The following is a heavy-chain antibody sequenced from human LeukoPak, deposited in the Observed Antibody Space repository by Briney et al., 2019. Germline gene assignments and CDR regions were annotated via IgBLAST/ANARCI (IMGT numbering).Heavy chain of an antibody. CDR2: INHSGST. D-gene: IGHD1-26*01. V-gene: IGHV4-34*01. CDR3: ATESGTYSGTCFDY. CDR1: GGSFSGYY. Sequence: SETLSLTCAIYGGSFSGYYWSWIRQPPGKGLEWIGEINHSGSTNYNPSLKSRVTISVDTSKNQFSLKLSSVTAADTAVYYCATESGTYSGTCFDYWGQGNLVTVSS. J-gene: IGHJ4*02.